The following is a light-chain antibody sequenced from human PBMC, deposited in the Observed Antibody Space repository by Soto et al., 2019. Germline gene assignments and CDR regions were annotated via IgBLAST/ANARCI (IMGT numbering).Light chain of an antibody. V-gene: IGKV2-28*01. J-gene: IGKJ2*01. CDR2: LSF. CDR1: QSLLQSNGDIY. Sequence: IVMSQSPHSLSATPVERASISSRAIQSLLQSNGDIYLDWYLQKPGQSPQLLIYLSFIRAVGVPDRFSGSGSGTDFTLKISRVEAEDFGIYYCMQSVQTSYTFGQGTKLEIK. CDR3: MQSVQTSYT.